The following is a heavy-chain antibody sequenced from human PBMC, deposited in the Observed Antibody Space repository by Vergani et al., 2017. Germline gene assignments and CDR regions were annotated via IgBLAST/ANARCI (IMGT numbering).Heavy chain of an antibody. CDR1: GGSISSYY. J-gene: IGHJ5*02. CDR3: ARDQAWGRWNWFDP. V-gene: IGHV4-4*07. Sequence: QVQLQESGPGLVKPSETLSLTCTVSGGSISSYYWSWIRQPAGKGLEWIGRIYTSGSTNSNPSLKSRVTMSVDTSKNQFSLKLSSVTAADTAVYYCARDQAWGRWNWFDPWGQGTLVTVSS. CDR2: IYTSGST. D-gene: IGHD4-23*01.